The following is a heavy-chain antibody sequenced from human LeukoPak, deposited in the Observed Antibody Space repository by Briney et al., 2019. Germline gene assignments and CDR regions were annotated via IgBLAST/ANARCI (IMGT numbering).Heavy chain of an antibody. Sequence: PGGSLRLSCTASGFTFSSYAMHWVRQAPGKGLEWVAYIQYDESKKYYADSVKGRFTVSRDNSKNTLYLQMSGLRPEDTALYYCTKDNPAVAHWGQGILVTVSS. CDR1: GFTFSSYA. CDR2: IQYDESKK. CDR3: TKDNPAVAH. J-gene: IGHJ4*02. V-gene: IGHV3-30*02.